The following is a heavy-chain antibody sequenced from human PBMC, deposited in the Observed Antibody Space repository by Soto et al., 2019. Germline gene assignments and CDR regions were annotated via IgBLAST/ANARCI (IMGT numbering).Heavy chain of an antibody. D-gene: IGHD2-21*01. CDR2: IYPGDSDT. CDR3: ARHGSSGHIDDFYYGMDV. CDR1: GYSFTSYW. Sequence: GESLKISCKGSGYSFTSYWMGWVGQMPGKALEWMGMIYPGDSDTRYSPSFQGQVTISADKSISTAYLQWSSLKASDTAMHYWARHGSSGHIDDFYYGMDVWGEGTRVTVAS. V-gene: IGHV5-51*01. J-gene: IGHJ6*04.